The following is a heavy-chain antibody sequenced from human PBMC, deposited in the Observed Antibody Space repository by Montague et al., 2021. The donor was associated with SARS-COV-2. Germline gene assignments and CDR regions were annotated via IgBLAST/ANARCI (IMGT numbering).Heavy chain of an antibody. Sequence: SETLSLTCVVSGDSISTANCWTWVRLPPGKGLEWFGEIYHTGSTTYKPSLKSRVSMSVDKSSNQFSLRLTSVTAADSAIYYCARKGSGGSDLAYWGQGTLVTVSS. CDR3: ARKGSGGSDLAY. V-gene: IGHV4-4*02. CDR1: GDSISTANC. CDR2: IYHTGST. D-gene: IGHD3-10*01. J-gene: IGHJ4*02.